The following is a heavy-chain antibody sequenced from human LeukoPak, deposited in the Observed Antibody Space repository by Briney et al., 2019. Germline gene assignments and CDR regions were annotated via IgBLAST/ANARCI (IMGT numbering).Heavy chain of an antibody. CDR3: AKDGGAETGDLHFDAFDI. CDR1: GFTFSSYG. Sequence: PGRSLRLSCAASGFTFSSYGMHWVRQAPGKGLEWVAVIWYGGSNKYYADSVKGRFTISRDNSKNTLYLQMNSLRAEDTAVYYCAKDGGAETGDLHFDAFDIWGQGTMVTVSS. V-gene: IGHV3-30*18. CDR2: IWYGGSNK. D-gene: IGHD7-27*01. J-gene: IGHJ3*02.